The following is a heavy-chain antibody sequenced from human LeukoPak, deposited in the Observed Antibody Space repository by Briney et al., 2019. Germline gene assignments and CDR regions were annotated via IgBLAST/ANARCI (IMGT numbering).Heavy chain of an antibody. CDR3: ARVGGWLPHFDY. CDR1: GGTISTSSYY. V-gene: IGHV4-39*07. J-gene: IGHJ4*02. Sequence: PSETLSLTCTVSGGTISTSSYYWGWIRQPPGKGLEWIGNIYYTGSAYYNPSLKSRLTISVDTSKNQLSLKLRSVTAADTAVYYCARVGGWLPHFDYWGQGILVTVSS. CDR2: IYYTGSA. D-gene: IGHD5-24*01.